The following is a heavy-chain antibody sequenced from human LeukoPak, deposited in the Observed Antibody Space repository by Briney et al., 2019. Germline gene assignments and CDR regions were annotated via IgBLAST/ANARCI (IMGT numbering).Heavy chain of an antibody. CDR2: ISSSSSTI. J-gene: IGHJ3*02. V-gene: IGHV3-48*01. D-gene: IGHD3-3*01. Sequence: GGSLRLSCAASGFTFSSYSMNWVRQAPGKGLEWVSYISSSSSTIYYADSVKGRFTISRDNAKNSLYLQMNSLRAEDTAVYYCASYDFWSGCPHAFDIWGQGTMVTVSS. CDR1: GFTFSSYS. CDR3: ASYDFWSGCPHAFDI.